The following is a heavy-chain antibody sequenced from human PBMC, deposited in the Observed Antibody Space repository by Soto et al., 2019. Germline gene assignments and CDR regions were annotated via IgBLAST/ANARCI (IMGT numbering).Heavy chain of an antibody. J-gene: IGHJ4*02. Sequence: ASVKVSFKVSGYTFTELSMHWVRQAPGKGLEWMGGFDPEDGETIYAQKFQGRVTMTEDTSTDTAYMELSSLRSEDTAVYYCATAPGIAVAGIHYPHFDYWGQGTLVTVSS. D-gene: IGHD6-19*01. CDR2: FDPEDGET. CDR1: GYTFTELS. V-gene: IGHV1-24*01. CDR3: ATAPGIAVAGIHYPHFDY.